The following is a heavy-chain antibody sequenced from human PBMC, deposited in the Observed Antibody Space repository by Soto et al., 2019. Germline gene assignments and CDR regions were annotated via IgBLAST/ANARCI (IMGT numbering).Heavy chain of an antibody. J-gene: IGHJ4*02. CDR3: ARDSGPYYFDY. Sequence: XGSLKLSCAAAGFTFSSYGMHWVRQAPGKGLDWVAVIWYDGSNKYYADSVKGRFTISRDNSKNTLYLQMNSLRAEDTAVYYCARDSGPYYFDYWGQGSLVTVSS. CDR2: IWYDGSNK. D-gene: IGHD3-10*01. V-gene: IGHV3-33*01. CDR1: GFTFSSYG.